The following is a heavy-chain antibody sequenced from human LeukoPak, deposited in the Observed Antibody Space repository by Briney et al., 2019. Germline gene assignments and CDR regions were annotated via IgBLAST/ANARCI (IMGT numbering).Heavy chain of an antibody. CDR3: ARGGGLDV. D-gene: IGHD3-16*01. CDR1: GFTFSDYG. V-gene: IGHV3-7*03. CDR2: INHNGNVN. J-gene: IGHJ6*02. Sequence: PGKSLRLSCTASGFTFSDYGMHWVRQPPGKGLEWVASINHNGNVNYYVDSVKGRFTISRDNAKNSLYLQMSNLRAEDTAVYFCARGGGLDVWGQGATVTVSS.